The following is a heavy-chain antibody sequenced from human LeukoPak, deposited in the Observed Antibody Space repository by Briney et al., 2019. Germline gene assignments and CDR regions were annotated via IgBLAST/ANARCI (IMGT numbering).Heavy chain of an antibody. CDR1: GGSFSGYY. Sequence: SETLSLTCAVYGGSFSGYYWSWIRQPPGKGLEWIGEINHSGSTYYNPSLKSRVTISVDTSKNQFSLKLSSVTAADTAVYYCARGLYAVVAATGDWFDPWGQGTLVTVSS. V-gene: IGHV4-34*01. J-gene: IGHJ5*02. D-gene: IGHD2-15*01. CDR2: INHSGST. CDR3: ARGLYAVVAATGDWFDP.